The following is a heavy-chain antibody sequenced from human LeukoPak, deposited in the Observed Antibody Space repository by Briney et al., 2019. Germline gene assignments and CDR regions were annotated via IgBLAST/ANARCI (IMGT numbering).Heavy chain of an antibody. CDR2: ISSTSIYK. V-gene: IGHV3-21*01. CDR1: GFTFSSYS. Sequence: GGSLRLSCAASGFTFSSYSMNRVRQAPGKGLEWVSSISSTSIYKYYADSVKGRFTISRDNAKDSLFLQMNSLRAEDTAIYYCARDPRIYCTNGICRDDYFDNWGQGTLVTVS. J-gene: IGHJ4*02. CDR3: ARDPRIYCTNGICRDDYFDN. D-gene: IGHD2-8*01.